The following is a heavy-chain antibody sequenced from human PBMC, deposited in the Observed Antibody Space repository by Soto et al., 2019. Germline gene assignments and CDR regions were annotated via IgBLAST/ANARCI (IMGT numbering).Heavy chain of an antibody. J-gene: IGHJ5*02. CDR1: GYTFTSYG. CDR2: ISAYNGNA. Sequence: ASVKVSCKASGYTFTSYGISWVRQAPGQGLEWMGWISAYNGNANYAQKLQGRVTMTTDTSTSTAYMELRSLRSDDTAVYYCARARRYRSSWYWFDPWGQGTLVTVSS. D-gene: IGHD6-13*01. V-gene: IGHV1-18*01. CDR3: ARARRYRSSWYWFDP.